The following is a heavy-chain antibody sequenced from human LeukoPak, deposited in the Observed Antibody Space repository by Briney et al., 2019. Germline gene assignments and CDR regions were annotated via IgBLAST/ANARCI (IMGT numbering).Heavy chain of an antibody. J-gene: IGHJ3*02. CDR2: IYSGGST. D-gene: IGHD3-10*01. Sequence: GGSLRLSCAASGFTVSSNYMSWVRQAPGKGLEWVSVIYSGGSTYYADSVKGRFTISRDNSKNTLYLQMNSLRAEDTAVYYCARDFQYYDSDAFDIWGQGTMVTVSS. CDR3: ARDFQYYDSDAFDI. CDR1: GFTVSSNY. V-gene: IGHV3-66*01.